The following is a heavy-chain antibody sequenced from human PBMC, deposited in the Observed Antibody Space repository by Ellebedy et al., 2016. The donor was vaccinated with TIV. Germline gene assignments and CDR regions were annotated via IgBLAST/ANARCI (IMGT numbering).Heavy chain of an antibody. V-gene: IGHV3-53*05. J-gene: IGHJ6*02. CDR3: ARDEDRVYAQLRIL. Sequence: GGSLRLXXAASGFTVSSNYMSWVRQAPGKGLEWTSVINSGGNTHYADSVKGRFTISRDNSKNTLCLQMNSLRAEDTAVYYCARDEDRVYAQLRILWGQGTTVTVSS. CDR2: INSGGNT. D-gene: IGHD5/OR15-5a*01. CDR1: GFTVSSNY.